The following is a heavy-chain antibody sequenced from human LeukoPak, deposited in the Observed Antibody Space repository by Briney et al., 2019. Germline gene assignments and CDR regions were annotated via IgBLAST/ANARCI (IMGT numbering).Heavy chain of an antibody. D-gene: IGHD1-26*01. J-gene: IGHJ3*02. Sequence: PWEALSLPCTGSGGSISRYCWCWMRQPPGQGQGWIGYIYYSGRRNYNPPPKGRVTISVDTSKHQFSLKLSSVPAADTAVYYCAGDNGGSYYGRSSAFDIWGQGTMVTVSS. CDR2: IYYSGRR. CDR1: GGSISRYC. V-gene: IGHV4-59*01. CDR3: AGDNGGSYYGRSSAFDI.